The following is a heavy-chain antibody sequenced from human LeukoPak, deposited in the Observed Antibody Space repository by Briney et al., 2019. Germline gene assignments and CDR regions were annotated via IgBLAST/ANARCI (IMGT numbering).Heavy chain of an antibody. J-gene: IGHJ1*01. CDR2: IFISGST. V-gene: IGHV4-61*02. CDR3: ARDSSSPRVKYFQH. D-gene: IGHD6-6*01. CDR1: GGSIRTGSYY. Sequence: SQTLSLTCTVSGGSIRTGSYYWSWIRQPAGKELQWIGRIFISGSTNYNPSLKSRVTISVDTSKNQFSLKPSSVTAADTAVYYCARDSSSPRVKYFQHWGQGTLVTVSS.